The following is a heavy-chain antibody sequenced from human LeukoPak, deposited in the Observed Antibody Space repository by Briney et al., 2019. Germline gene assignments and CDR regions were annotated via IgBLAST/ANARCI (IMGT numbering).Heavy chain of an antibody. D-gene: IGHD6-19*01. V-gene: IGHV4-34*01. J-gene: IGHJ4*02. CDR3: ASSGWYRGY. CDR2: INHSGST. Sequence: GSLRLSCAASGFTFSDYSMNWVRQAPGMGLEWIGEINHSGSTTYNPSLKGRVTISVDTSKNQFSLKLNSVTAADTAVYYCASSGWYRGYWGQGTLVTGSS. CDR1: GFTFSDYS.